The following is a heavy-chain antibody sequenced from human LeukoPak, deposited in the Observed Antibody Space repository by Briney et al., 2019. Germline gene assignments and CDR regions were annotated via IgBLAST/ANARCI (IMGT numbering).Heavy chain of an antibody. Sequence: PSETLSLTCTVSGGSISSGGYYWSWIRQHPGKGLEWIGYIYYSGSTYYNPSLKSRVTISVDTSKNQFSLKLSSVTAADTAVYYCARERADSSGYYATQNNWFDPWGQGTLVTVSS. CDR2: IYYSGST. J-gene: IGHJ5*02. CDR3: ARERADSSGYYATQNNWFDP. D-gene: IGHD3-22*01. CDR1: GGSISSGGYY. V-gene: IGHV4-31*03.